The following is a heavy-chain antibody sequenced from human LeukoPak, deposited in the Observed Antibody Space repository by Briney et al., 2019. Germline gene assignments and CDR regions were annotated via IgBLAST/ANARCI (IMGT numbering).Heavy chain of an antibody. Sequence: SVKVSCKASGGTFCSYAISWVRQAPGQGLEWMGGIIPIFGTANYAQKFQGRVTITADESTSTAYMELSSLRSEDTAVYYCAKERSSTSCCEFDPWGQGTLVTVSS. V-gene: IGHV1-69*13. J-gene: IGHJ5*02. D-gene: IGHD2-2*01. CDR3: AKERSSTSCCEFDP. CDR1: GGTFCSYA. CDR2: IIPIFGTA.